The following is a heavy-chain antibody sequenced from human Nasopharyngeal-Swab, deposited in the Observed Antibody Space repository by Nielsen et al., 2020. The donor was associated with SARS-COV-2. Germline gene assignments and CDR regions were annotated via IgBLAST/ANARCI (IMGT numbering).Heavy chain of an antibody. Sequence: WIRQPPGKGLEGIGEINHSGSTNYNPSLKSRVTISVDTSKNQFSLKLSSVTAADTAVYYCARKSGVLEQQLVRGRWFDPWGQGTLVTVSS. D-gene: IGHD6-13*01. V-gene: IGHV4-34*01. CDR2: INHSGST. CDR3: ARKSGVLEQQLVRGRWFDP. J-gene: IGHJ5*02.